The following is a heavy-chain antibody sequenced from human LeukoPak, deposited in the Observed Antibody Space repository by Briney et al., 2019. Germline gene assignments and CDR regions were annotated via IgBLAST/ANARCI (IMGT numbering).Heavy chain of an antibody. D-gene: IGHD2-21*02. J-gene: IGHJ4*02. CDR2: TYYRSKWHH. Sequence: SQTLSLTFAFSGDSVSSNRAAWNWIRQSPSRGLEWLGRTYYRSKWHHEYAVSVRSRININPDTSKNQFSLQLNSVPPDDTAVYYCTRTGASGDSWDQGTLVTVS. CDR1: GDSVSSNRAA. V-gene: IGHV6-1*01. CDR3: TRTGASGDS.